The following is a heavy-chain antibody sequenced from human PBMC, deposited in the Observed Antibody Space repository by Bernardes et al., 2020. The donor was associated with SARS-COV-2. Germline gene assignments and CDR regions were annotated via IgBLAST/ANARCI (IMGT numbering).Heavy chain of an antibody. V-gene: IGHV3-74*01. D-gene: IGHD5-18*01. Sequence: GGSLRLSCASSGFTFRSYCMHWFRQAPGKGLVWVSRIKSDGSSPTYADSVKGRFTISRDNAKNTLSLQMDSLRAEDTAVYYCARGVDTSYWGQRTLVTVSS. CDR2: IKSDGSSP. CDR1: GFTFRSYC. J-gene: IGHJ4*02. CDR3: ARGVDTSY.